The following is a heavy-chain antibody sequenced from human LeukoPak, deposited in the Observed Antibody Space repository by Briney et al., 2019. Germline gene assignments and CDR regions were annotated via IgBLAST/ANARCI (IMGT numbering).Heavy chain of an antibody. CDR3: MRDYMGWFDP. V-gene: IGHV3-30*03. CDR2: ISYDGSNK. D-gene: IGHD3-10*01. Sequence: PGGSLRLSCAASGFTFSSYGMHWVRQAPGKGLEWVAVISYDGSNKYYADSVKGRFTISRDTASNTMHLEMNNLRIEDTAVYYCMRDYMGWFDPWGQGSPVTVSS. CDR1: GFTFSSYG. J-gene: IGHJ5*02.